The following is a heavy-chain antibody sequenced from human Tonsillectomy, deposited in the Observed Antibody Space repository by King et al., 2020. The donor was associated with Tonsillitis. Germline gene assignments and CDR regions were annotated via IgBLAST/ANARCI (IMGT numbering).Heavy chain of an antibody. CDR1: GGSISRDGYS. Sequence: QLQESGSGPVKPSQTLSLTCDVSGGSISRDGYSWSWIRQPPWKGLEWIGYIYHSGTTYYNPSLKSRVTISVDRSKNQFSLKLSSVTAADTAVYYCARGEAARLYFDYWGQGTLVTVSS. J-gene: IGHJ4*02. D-gene: IGHD6-6*01. CDR2: IYHSGTT. V-gene: IGHV4-30-2*01. CDR3: ARGEAARLYFDY.